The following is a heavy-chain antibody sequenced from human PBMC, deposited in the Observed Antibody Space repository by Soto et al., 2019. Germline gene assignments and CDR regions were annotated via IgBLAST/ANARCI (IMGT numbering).Heavy chain of an antibody. CDR3: ARDRCSGGSCWYWFDS. CDR1: GYTFTSYA. Sequence: GASVKVSCKASGYTFTSYAMHWVRQAPGQRLEWMGWINAGNGNTKYSQKFQGRVTITRDTSASTAYMELSSLRSEDTAVYYCARDRCSGGSCWYWFDSWGQGTLVTVSS. D-gene: IGHD2-15*01. V-gene: IGHV1-3*01. J-gene: IGHJ5*01. CDR2: INAGNGNT.